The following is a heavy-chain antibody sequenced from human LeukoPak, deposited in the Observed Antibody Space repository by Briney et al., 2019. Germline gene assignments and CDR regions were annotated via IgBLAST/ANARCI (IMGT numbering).Heavy chain of an antibody. CDR2: ITASGDTT. CDR1: GFTFSNAA. V-gene: IGHV3-23*01. Sequence: GGSLRLSCAASGFTFSNAAMSWVRQAPGKGLEWCSAITASGDTTYYADSVRGRFTISRDNSKNTLYLQMSSLRAEDTAVYYCAKGPSTWDFWGQGNMVPVSS. CDR3: AKGPSTWDF. J-gene: IGHJ4*02.